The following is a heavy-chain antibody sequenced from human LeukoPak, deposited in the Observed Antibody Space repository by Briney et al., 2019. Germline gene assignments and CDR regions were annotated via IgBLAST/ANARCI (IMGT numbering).Heavy chain of an antibody. V-gene: IGHV4-59*01. J-gene: IGHJ4*02. CDR2: IFYSGST. D-gene: IGHD2-8*02. CDR1: GGSISSYY. Sequence: SETLSLTCTVSGGSISSYYWTWIRQPPGKGLEWIGNIFYSGSTYYNPSLKSRVTISVDTSKNQFSLKLSSVIAADTAVYYCARRGSTGRTGFDYWGQGTLVTVSS. CDR3: ARRGSTGRTGFDY.